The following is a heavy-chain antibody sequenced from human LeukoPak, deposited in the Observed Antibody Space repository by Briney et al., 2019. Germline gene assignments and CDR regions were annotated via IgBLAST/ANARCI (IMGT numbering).Heavy chain of an antibody. CDR2: ISTSSSYI. CDR3: ARDDNWNDKPFDF. D-gene: IGHD1-20*01. Sequence: GGSLRLSCAASGFNLRAYTMNWVRQAPGKGLEWVSSISTSSSYIYDADSVKGRFTTSRDNAENSLYQQMHSLRVEDTALYYCARDDNWNDKPFDFWGQGTLVTVSS. V-gene: IGHV3-21*01. CDR1: GFNLRAYT. J-gene: IGHJ4*02.